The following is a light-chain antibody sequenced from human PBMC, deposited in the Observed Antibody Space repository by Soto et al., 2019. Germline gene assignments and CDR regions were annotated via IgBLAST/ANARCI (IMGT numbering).Light chain of an antibody. Sequence: QSVLTQPASVSGSPGQSITISCPGTSSDVGGYNSVSWYQHHPGKAPKLMIYEVSNRPSGVSDRFSASKSGNTASLTISGLQAEDEADYYCSSYTTNTGLEYVFGTGTKVTVL. CDR3: SSYTTNTGLEYV. CDR1: SSDVGGYNS. J-gene: IGLJ1*01. V-gene: IGLV2-14*01. CDR2: EVS.